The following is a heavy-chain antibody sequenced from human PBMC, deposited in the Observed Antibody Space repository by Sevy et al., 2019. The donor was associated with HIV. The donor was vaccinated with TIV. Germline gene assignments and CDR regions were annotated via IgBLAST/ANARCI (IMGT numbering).Heavy chain of an antibody. CDR1: GFTFSRYP. D-gene: IGHD3-22*01. Sequence: GGSLRLSCAGAGFTFSRYPMSWVRRAPGRGLEWVSGINGGGGNTFYADSVKGRFTISRDNSKNTLYLQMHSLRAEDTAVYYCARSQSGYFDSSGPLDFWGQGTLVTVSS. J-gene: IGHJ4*02. CDR2: INGGGGNT. V-gene: IGHV3-23*01. CDR3: ARSQSGYFDSSGPLDF.